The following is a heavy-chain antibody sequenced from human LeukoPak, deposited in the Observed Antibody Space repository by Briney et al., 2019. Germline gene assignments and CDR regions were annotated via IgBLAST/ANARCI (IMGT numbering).Heavy chain of an antibody. CDR3: ARESYSGSRDNWYFDL. J-gene: IGHJ2*01. CDR2: IYYSGST. Sequence: PSETLSLTCTVSGGSISSYYWSWIRQPPGKGLEWIGYIYYSGSTNYNPSLKSRVTISVDTSKNQFSLKLSSVTAADTAVYYCARESYSGSRDNWYFDLWGRGTLVTVSS. V-gene: IGHV4-59*01. D-gene: IGHD1-26*01. CDR1: GGSISSYY.